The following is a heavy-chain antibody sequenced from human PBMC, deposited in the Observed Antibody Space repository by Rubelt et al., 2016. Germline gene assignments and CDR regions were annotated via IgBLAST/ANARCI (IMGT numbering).Heavy chain of an antibody. CDR2: LNAGNGNT. CDR3: ARVIWGSGWSNNWFDP. J-gene: IGHJ5*02. Sequence: QVQLVQSGAEVKKPGASVKVSCKASGYTFTSYAMHWVRQAPGQRLEWMGWLNAGNGNTKYSQKFQGRVTITRATATSTAYMELSSLRSEDTAVYYCARVIWGSGWSNNWFDPWGQGTLVTVSS. D-gene: IGHD6-19*01. CDR1: GYTFTSYA. V-gene: IGHV1-3*01.